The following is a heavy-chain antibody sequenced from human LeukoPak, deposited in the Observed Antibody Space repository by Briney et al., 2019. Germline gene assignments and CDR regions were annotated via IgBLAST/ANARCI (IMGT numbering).Heavy chain of an antibody. J-gene: IGHJ6*03. D-gene: IGHD4-17*01. CDR3: ARTIHDYGDYWMTTVYYYHYLDV. CDR1: GLSLSTSGMC. CDR2: FDWYDDK. Sequence: SGPTLVNPTQTLTLTCTFSGLSLSTSGMCVSWICHPPVKALEWLVRFDWYDDKYYTISLKTRHNFFYVTSKNQVVLTMTNMDPVDTATYYCARTIHDYGDYWMTTVYYYHYLDVWGKGTTVTVPS. V-gene: IGHV2-70*11.